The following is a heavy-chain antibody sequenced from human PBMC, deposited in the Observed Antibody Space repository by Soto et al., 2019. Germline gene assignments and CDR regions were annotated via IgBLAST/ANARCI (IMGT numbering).Heavy chain of an antibody. CDR1: GLTFDDYA. D-gene: IGHD6-19*01. CDR3: ARAPSRNSGWFYFDY. J-gene: IGHJ4*02. Sequence: EVQLVESGGGLLQPGRSLRLSCAASGLTFDDYAMHWVRQAPGKGLEWVSGINWGGGNIYYADSVKGRFAISRDSAKNSLYLQMNSLRPEDTAWYYCARAPSRNSGWFYFDYWGQGTLVTVSS. CDR2: INWGGGNI. V-gene: IGHV3-9*01.